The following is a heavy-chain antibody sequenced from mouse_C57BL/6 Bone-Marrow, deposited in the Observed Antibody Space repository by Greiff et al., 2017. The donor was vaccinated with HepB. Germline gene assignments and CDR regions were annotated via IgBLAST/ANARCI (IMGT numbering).Heavy chain of an antibody. CDR1: GFTFSSYA. V-gene: IGHV5-4*01. D-gene: IGHD1-1*01. J-gene: IGHJ1*03. CDR3: ARWVYYGSSCYWYFDV. CDR2: ISDGGSYT. Sequence: VQLKESGGGLVKPGGSLKLSCAASGFTFSSYAMSWVRQTPEKRLEWVATISDGGSYTYYPDNVKGRFTISRDNAKNNLYLQLSHLKSEDTAMYYCARWVYYGSSCYWYFDVWGTGTTVTVSS.